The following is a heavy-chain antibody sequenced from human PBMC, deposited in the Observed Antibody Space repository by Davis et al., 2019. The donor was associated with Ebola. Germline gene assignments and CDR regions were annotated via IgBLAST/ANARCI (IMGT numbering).Heavy chain of an antibody. D-gene: IGHD1-26*01. CDR3: ARGRTTGYYEGWYFDL. V-gene: IGHV3-48*02. J-gene: IGHJ2*01. CDR1: GFSFTTYS. Sequence: PGGSLRLSCAASGFSFTTYSMSWVRQAPGKGLEWLSYISSSSHSIYYADSVRGRFTVSRDNADNCLYLHMDSLTDEDTAVYYCARGRTTGYYEGWYFDLWGRGTLVTVST. CDR2: ISSSSHSI.